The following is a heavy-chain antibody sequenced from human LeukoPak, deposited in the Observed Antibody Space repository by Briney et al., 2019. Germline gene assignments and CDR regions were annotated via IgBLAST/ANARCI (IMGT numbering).Heavy chain of an antibody. CDR3: ARGWSLAAAGTIGWFDP. CDR2: MNPNSGNT. CDR1: GYTFTNYD. V-gene: IGHV1-8*01. D-gene: IGHD6-13*01. Sequence: ASAKVSCKASGYTFTNYDINWVRQATGQGLEWMGWMNPNSGNTGYAQKFQGRVTMTRNTSISTAYMDLSSLRSEDTAVYYCARGWSLAAAGTIGWFDPWGQGTLVTVSS. J-gene: IGHJ5*02.